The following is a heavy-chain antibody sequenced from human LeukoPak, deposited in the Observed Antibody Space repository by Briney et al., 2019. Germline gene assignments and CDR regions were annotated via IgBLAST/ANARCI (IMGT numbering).Heavy chain of an antibody. V-gene: IGHV4-39*01. J-gene: IGHJ4*02. CDR2: IYYSGST. CDR1: GGSISSSSYY. Sequence: SETLSLTCTVSGGSISSSSYYWGWIRQPPGKGLEWIGSIYYSGSTYYNPSLKSRVIISVDTSKNQFSLKLSSVTAADTAVYYCARLECTSCSPYYFDYWGQGTLVTVSS. D-gene: IGHD2-2*01. CDR3: ARLECTSCSPYYFDY.